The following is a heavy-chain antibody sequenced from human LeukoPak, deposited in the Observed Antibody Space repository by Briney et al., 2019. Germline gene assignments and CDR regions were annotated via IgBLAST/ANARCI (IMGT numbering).Heavy chain of an antibody. CDR2: ISYDGSNK. D-gene: IGHD3-22*01. Sequence: GRSLRLSCAASGFTFSSYGMHWVRQAPGKGLEWEAVISYDGSNKYYADSVKGRFTISRDNSKNTLYLQMNSLRAEDTAVYYCAKDPYYYDSSGYYDYWGQGTLVTVSS. CDR1: GFTFSSYG. J-gene: IGHJ4*02. CDR3: AKDPYYYDSSGYYDY. V-gene: IGHV3-30*18.